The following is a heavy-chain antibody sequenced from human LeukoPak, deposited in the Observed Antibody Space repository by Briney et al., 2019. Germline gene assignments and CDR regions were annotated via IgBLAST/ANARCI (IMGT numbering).Heavy chain of an antibody. CDR3: ARTAYPYYYDSSGNDAFDI. V-gene: IGHV5-51*01. D-gene: IGHD3-22*01. CDR2: IYPGDSDT. Sequence: GESLKISCXGSGYSFTSYRIGWVRQMPGKGLEWMGIIYPGDSDTRYSPSFQGQVTISADKSISTAYLQWSSLKASDTAMYYCARTAYPYYYDSSGNDAFDIWGQGTMVTVSS. CDR1: GYSFTSYR. J-gene: IGHJ3*02.